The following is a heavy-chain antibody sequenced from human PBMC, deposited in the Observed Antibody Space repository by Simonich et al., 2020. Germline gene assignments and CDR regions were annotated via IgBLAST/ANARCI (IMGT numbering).Heavy chain of an antibody. CDR2: INPNSGGT. J-gene: IGHJ4*02. Sequence: QVQLVQSGAEVKKPGASVKVSCKASGYSFTGYYMHWVRQAPGQGLEGMGWINPNSGGTNYAQKVQGRVTMTRDTSISTAYMELSRLRSDDTAVYYCARGASIAAAGTIDWGQGTLVTVSS. CDR1: GYSFTGYY. D-gene: IGHD6-13*01. CDR3: ARGASIAAAGTID. V-gene: IGHV1-2*02.